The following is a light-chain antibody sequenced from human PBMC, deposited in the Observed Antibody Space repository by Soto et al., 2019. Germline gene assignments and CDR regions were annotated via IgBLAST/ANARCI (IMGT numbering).Light chain of an antibody. CDR2: KAS. CDR1: QSISSW. J-gene: IGKJ1*01. V-gene: IGKV1-5*03. Sequence: DIQMAQSPSTLSASVGDRVTITCRASQSISSWLAWSQQKPGKAPTLLIYKASSLESGVPSRFSGSGSGTDFTLTISSIEPEDFAVYYCQQLTDWPPQWTFGQGTKVDI. CDR3: QQLTDWPPQWT.